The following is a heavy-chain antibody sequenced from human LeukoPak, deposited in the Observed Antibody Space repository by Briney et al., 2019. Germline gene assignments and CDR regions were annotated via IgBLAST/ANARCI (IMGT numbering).Heavy chain of an antibody. J-gene: IGHJ4*02. CDR3: AREESADPRRVL. CDR1: GGSVSDYY. Sequence: SETLSLTCTVSGGSVSDYYWSWIRQSPGKGLEWIGYIYYTETSYNPSLKSRVTISADTSKNQFSLKLYSVTAADTAVYYCAREESADPRRVLWGQGTPVTVSS. V-gene: IGHV4-59*02. CDR2: IYYTET.